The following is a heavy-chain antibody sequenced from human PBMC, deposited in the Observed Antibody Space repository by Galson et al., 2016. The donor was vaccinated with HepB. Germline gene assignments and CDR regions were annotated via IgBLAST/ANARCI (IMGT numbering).Heavy chain of an antibody. CDR3: ARIILPARSLEWPKYFYYALDV. Sequence: SVKVSCKASGYTFTSYYIHWVRQAPGQGLEWMGAINPAGGSPTYVKKFQGRVTMTSDTSTSTVHMDLNSLRSEDTAVYYCARIILPARSLEWPKYFYYALDVWGQGTTVIVSS. CDR1: GYTFTSYY. J-gene: IGHJ6*02. D-gene: IGHD3-3*01. V-gene: IGHV1-46*01. CDR2: INPAGGSP.